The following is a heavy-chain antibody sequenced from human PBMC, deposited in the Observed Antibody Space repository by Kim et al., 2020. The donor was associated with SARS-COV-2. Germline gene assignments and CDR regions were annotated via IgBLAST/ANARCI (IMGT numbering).Heavy chain of an antibody. CDR2: IKSNTDGGTT. CDR1: GFTFSNAW. Sequence: GGSLRLSCAASGFTFSNAWMSWVRQAPGKGLEWVGRIKSNTDGGTTDYAAPVKGRFTISRDDSKNTLYLQMNSLKTEDTAVYYCTTDRIDYDYVWGSYRPKGRDVWGQGTRVTVSS. V-gene: IGHV3-15*01. CDR3: TTDRIDYDYVWGSYRPKGRDV. J-gene: IGHJ6*02. D-gene: IGHD3-16*02.